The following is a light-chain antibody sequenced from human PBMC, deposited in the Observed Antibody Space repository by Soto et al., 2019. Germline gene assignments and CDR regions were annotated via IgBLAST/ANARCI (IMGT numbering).Light chain of an antibody. CDR2: DVS. CDR1: NSDLGDYDY. CDR3: SSYTSSNASYV. J-gene: IGLJ1*01. Sequence: QSALTQPASVSGSPGQSIAISCTGANSDLGDYDYVSWYQQRPGEALKLMIYDVSNRPSGVSDRFSGSKSGNTASLTISGLQAEDEADYYCSSYTSSNASYVFGAGTKVTVL. V-gene: IGLV2-14*01.